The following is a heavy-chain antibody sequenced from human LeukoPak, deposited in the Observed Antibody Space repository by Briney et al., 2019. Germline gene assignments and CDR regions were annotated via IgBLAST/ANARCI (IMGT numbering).Heavy chain of an antibody. Sequence: ASVTVSCTASGYTFTSYYMHWVRQAPGQGLEWMGIINPSGGSTSYAQKFQGRVTMTRDTSTSTVYMELSSLRSEDTAVYYCARGLVPAAIFPNIDIYGMDVWGQGTTVTVSS. CDR2: INPSGGST. CDR1: GYTFTSYY. CDR3: ARGLVPAAIFPNIDIYGMDV. J-gene: IGHJ6*02. D-gene: IGHD2-2*01. V-gene: IGHV1-46*01.